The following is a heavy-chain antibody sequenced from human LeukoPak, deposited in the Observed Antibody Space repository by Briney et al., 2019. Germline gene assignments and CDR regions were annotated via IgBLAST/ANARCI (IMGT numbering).Heavy chain of an antibody. J-gene: IGHJ5*02. Sequence: GGSLRLSCAVSGFTSSTYAMSWVRQAPGKGLEWVSVISGSGDNTYYAGSVKGRFTISRDNFKNTLYLQMNSLRAEDTALYYCTKRPSTDGYNSWGQGTLVTVSS. V-gene: IGHV3-23*01. CDR1: GFTSSTYA. CDR2: ISGSGDNT. D-gene: IGHD5-24*01. CDR3: TKRPSTDGYNS.